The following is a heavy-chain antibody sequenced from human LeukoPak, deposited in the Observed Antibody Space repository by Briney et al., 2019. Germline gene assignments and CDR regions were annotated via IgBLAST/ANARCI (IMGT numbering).Heavy chain of an antibody. D-gene: IGHD5-24*01. CDR3: ATVEMATTSPYDY. V-gene: IGHV1-24*01. J-gene: IGHJ4*02. CDR1: GYTFTGYY. CDR2: FDPEDGET. Sequence: ASVKVSCKASGYTFTGYYMHWVRQAPGKGLEWMGGFDPEDGETIYAQKFQGRVTMTEDTSTDTAYMELSSLRSEDTAVYYCATVEMATTSPYDYWGQGTLVTVSS.